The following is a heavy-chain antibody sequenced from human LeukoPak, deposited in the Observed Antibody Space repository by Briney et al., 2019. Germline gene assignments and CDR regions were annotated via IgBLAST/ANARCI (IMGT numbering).Heavy chain of an antibody. V-gene: IGHV1-24*01. CDR2: FGPSDSVT. CDR1: GYTLSELS. J-gene: IGHJ6*03. CDR3: ARGVSSIAAAGGPDYYYYYYMDV. D-gene: IGHD6-13*01. Sequence: SANVSCTVSGYTLSELSMPSVRQAPGQGRECMGGFGPSDSVTIYEQKFQGRVTMTRNTSISTAYMELSSLRSEDTAVYYCARGVSSIAAAGGPDYYYYYYMDVWGKGTTVTVSS.